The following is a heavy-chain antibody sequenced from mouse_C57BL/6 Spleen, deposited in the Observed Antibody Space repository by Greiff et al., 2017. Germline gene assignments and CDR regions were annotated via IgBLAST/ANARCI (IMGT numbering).Heavy chain of an antibody. V-gene: IGHV1-82*01. J-gene: IGHJ1*03. CDR1: GYAFSSSW. CDR3: ARFYSIYWYFDV. D-gene: IGHD2-5*01. Sequence: QVQLQQSGPELVKPGASVKISCKASGYAFSSSWMNWVKQRTGKGLEWIGRIYPGDGDTNYNGKFKGKATLTADKSSSTAYMQLSSLTSEDSAVYFCARFYSIYWYFDVWGTGTTVTVSS. CDR2: IYPGDGDT.